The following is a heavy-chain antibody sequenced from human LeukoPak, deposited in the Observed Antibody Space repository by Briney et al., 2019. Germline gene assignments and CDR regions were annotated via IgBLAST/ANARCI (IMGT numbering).Heavy chain of an antibody. CDR3: ARAASIGPFLDWFDP. CDR1: GGSISSSSYY. CDR2: IYHSGST. D-gene: IGHD6-6*01. V-gene: IGHV4-39*07. Sequence: SETLSLTCTVSGGSISSSSYYWGWIRQPPGKGLEWIGSIYHSGSTYYNPSLKSRVTISVDTSKNQFSLKLSSVTAADTAVYYCARAASIGPFLDWFDPWGQGTLVTVSS. J-gene: IGHJ5*02.